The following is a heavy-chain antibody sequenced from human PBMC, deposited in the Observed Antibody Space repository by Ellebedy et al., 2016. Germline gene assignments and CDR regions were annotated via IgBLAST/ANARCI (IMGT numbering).Heavy chain of an antibody. CDR2: IWYDGSNK. V-gene: IGHV3-33*01. D-gene: IGHD1-26*01. CDR1: GLTFSTYA. J-gene: IGHJ4*02. CDR3: ASAADLVGASSLDY. Sequence: GESLKISXAVSGLTFSTYAMHWVRQAPGKGLERVALIWYDGSNKYYGDSVKGRFTISRDNSKNTLYLQMNSLRAEDTAVYYCASAADLVGASSLDYWGQGTLVTVSS.